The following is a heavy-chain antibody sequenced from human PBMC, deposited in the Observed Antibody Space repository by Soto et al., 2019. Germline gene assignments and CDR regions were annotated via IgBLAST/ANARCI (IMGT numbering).Heavy chain of an antibody. CDR1: CGSIISYY. V-gene: IGHV4-4*07. J-gene: IGHJ6*02. D-gene: IGHD3-10*01. CDR2: IDTSGTT. CDR3: ARGPRGYVYYHGMDV. Sequence: SETLSLTCTVSCGSIISYYCRWIRQSAGKGLEWIGRIDTSGTTNYNPSLKSRVTMSVDASKNQFSLNLSSVTAADTAVYYCARGPRGYVYYHGMDVWGQGTTVTVSS.